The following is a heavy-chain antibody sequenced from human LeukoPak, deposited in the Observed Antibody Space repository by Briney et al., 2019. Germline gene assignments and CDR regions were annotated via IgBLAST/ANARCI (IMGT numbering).Heavy chain of an antibody. V-gene: IGHV4-61*02. CDR1: GGSITSGSYY. J-gene: IGHJ4*02. Sequence: SETLSLTCTVSGGSITSGSYYWSWIRQPAGKGLEWIGRIYTSGSTNYNPSLKSRVTISVDTSKNQFSLKLSSVTAADTAVYYCARGPLWFGDYWGQGTLVTVSS. D-gene: IGHD3-10*01. CDR2: IYTSGST. CDR3: ARGPLWFGDY.